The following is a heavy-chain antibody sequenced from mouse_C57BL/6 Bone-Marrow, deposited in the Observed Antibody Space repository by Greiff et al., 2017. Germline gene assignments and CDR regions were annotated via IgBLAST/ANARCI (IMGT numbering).Heavy chain of an antibody. CDR3: ARERLFLFDY. D-gene: IGHD1-1*01. J-gene: IGHJ2*01. Sequence: VQLQQSGPELVKPGASVKISCKASGYAFSSSWMNWVKQRPGKGLEWIGRIYPGDGDTNYNGKFKGKATLTADKSSSTAYMQLSSLTSEDSAVYFCARERLFLFDYWGQGTTLTVSS. V-gene: IGHV1-82*01. CDR1: GYAFSSSW. CDR2: IYPGDGDT.